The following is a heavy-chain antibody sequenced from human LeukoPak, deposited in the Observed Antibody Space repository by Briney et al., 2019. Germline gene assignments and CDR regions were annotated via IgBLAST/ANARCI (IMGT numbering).Heavy chain of an antibody. Sequence: GGSLRLSCAASGFDFRKYYMSWVRQAPGKGPEGVADIGASGSTRYYRDPVDGRFTISRDNDKNLVYLQMNSLRAEDTAVYYCAKDLRARYYDPNGQYFSYGMDVWGPGTTVAVSS. CDR3: AKDLRARYYDPNGQYFSYGMDV. CDR2: IGASGSTR. D-gene: IGHD3-16*01. CDR1: GFDFRKYY. J-gene: IGHJ6*02. V-gene: IGHV3-11*01.